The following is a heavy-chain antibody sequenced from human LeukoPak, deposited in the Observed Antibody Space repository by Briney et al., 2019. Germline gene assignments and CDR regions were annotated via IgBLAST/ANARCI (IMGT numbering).Heavy chain of an antibody. V-gene: IGHV4-61*02. CDR3: ARGLGTPFDY. Sequence: PSQTLSLTCTVSGNSISSGDNYWSWIRQPAGKGLEWIGRIYTSGSTNYNPSLKSRVTISVDTSKNQFSLKLSSVTAADTAVYYCARGLGTPFDYWGQGTLVTVSS. CDR1: GNSISSGDNY. J-gene: IGHJ4*02. D-gene: IGHD1-26*01. CDR2: IYTSGST.